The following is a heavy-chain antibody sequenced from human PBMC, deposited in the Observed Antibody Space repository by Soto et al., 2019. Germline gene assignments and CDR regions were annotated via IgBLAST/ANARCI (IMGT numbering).Heavy chain of an antibody. CDR2: IYYSGST. J-gene: IGHJ4*02. CDR1: GGSISSSSYY. CDR3: ARVVVDYGDYVDY. V-gene: IGHV4-39*02. Sequence: QLQLQESGPGLVKPSETLSLTCTVSGGSISSSSYYWGWIRQPPGKGLEWIGRIYYSGSTYYNPSLMSRGTIAVDTSKNHVSLKLSSVTAADTAVYYCARVVVDYGDYVDYWGQGTLVAVSS. D-gene: IGHD4-17*01.